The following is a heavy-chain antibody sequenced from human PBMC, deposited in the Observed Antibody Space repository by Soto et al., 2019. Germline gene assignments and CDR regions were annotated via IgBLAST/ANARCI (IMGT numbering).Heavy chain of an antibody. V-gene: IGHV3-23*01. Sequence: SGGSLRLSCAASGFTFSNAWMSWVRQAPGKGLEWVSTILVDGRTFYVDSVKGRFTISRDSSQNTVYLQMNSLTVGDTALYYCAKATATGGGAFDICGQGTMVTVSS. CDR1: GFTFSNAW. D-gene: IGHD2-8*02. J-gene: IGHJ3*02. CDR2: ILVDGRT. CDR3: AKATATGGGAFDI.